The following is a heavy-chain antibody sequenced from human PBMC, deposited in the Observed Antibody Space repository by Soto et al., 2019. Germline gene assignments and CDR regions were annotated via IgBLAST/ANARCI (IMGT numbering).Heavy chain of an antibody. V-gene: IGHV3-21*01. CDR1: GFTFSSYS. Sequence: LRLSCAASGFTFSSYSMKWGRQAPGKGLEWSSSISSSSIYIYYADSVKGRFTISRDNAKNSRYLQMNSLRDEDTAVYYCAAYCSSTSCYSYYYGMDVWGQGTTVTVSS. J-gene: IGHJ6*02. CDR2: ISSSSIYI. CDR3: AAYCSSTSCYSYYYGMDV. D-gene: IGHD2-2*02.